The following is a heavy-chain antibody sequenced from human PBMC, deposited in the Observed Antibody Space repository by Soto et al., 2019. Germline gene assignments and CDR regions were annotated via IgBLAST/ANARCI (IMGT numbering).Heavy chain of an antibody. D-gene: IGHD3-10*01. CDR2: ISYDGSNK. Sequence: QVQLVESGGGVVQPGRSLRLSCAASGFPFTSYGMHWVHEAPGKGLEWVAVISYDGSNKYYADSVKGRFTISRDNSKNTLYLQMNSLRPEDTALYYCVGGQYYFDYRGQGTLVTVSS. CDR3: VGGQYYFDY. J-gene: IGHJ4*02. CDR1: GFPFTSYG. V-gene: IGHV3-30*03.